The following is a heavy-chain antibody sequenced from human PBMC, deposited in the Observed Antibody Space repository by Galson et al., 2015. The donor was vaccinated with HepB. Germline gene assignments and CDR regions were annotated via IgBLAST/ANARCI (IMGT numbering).Heavy chain of an antibody. D-gene: IGHD3-22*01. CDR3: ARDDDSSGYFEGPN. V-gene: IGHV3-48*02. CDR1: GFTFSSYS. J-gene: IGHJ4*02. Sequence: SLRLSCAASGFTFSSYSMNWVRQAPGKGLEWVSYISSSSSTIYYADSVKGRFTISRDNAKNSLYLQMNSLRDEDTAVYYCARDDDSSGYFEGPNWGQGTLVTVSS. CDR2: ISSSSSTI.